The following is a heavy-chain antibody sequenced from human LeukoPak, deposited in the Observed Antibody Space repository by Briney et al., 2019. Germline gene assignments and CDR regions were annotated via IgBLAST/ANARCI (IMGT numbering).Heavy chain of an antibody. J-gene: IGHJ4*02. CDR1: GFTFSSYS. D-gene: IGHD2-15*01. CDR2: ISSSSSYI. V-gene: IGHV3-21*01. CDR3: ARDPRPNCSGGSCYGY. Sequence: GGSLRLSCAASGFTFSSYSMNWVRQAPGKGLEWVSSISSSSSYIYYADSVKGRFTISRDNAKNSLYLQMNSLRAEDTAVYYCARDPRPNCSGGSCYGYWGQGTLVTVSS.